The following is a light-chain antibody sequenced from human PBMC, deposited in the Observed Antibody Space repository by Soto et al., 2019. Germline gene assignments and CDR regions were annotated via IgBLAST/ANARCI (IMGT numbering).Light chain of an antibody. V-gene: IGKV3-11*01. CDR2: DAS. CDR1: QSVCSY. J-gene: IGKJ4*01. CDR3: HQRSNWPPLN. Sequence: IVLTQSPATLSLSPGERATLSCRASQSVCSYLAWYQQNPGQAPRLLIYDASNRATGIPAMFSGSGSGTDFTLTICSLEPEDIAVYYCHQRSNWPPLNFGGGTKVEIK.